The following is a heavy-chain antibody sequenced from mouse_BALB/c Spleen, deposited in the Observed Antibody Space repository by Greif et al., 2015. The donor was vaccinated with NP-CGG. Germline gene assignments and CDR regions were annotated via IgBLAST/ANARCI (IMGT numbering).Heavy chain of an antibody. CDR3: ARHGVTTATPGAMDY. V-gene: IGHV5-6*01. CDR2: ISSGGSYT. J-gene: IGHJ4*01. Sequence: EVHLVESGGDLVKPGGSLKLSCAASGFTFSSYGMSWVRQTPDKRLEWVATISSGGSYTYYPDSVKGRFTISRDNAKNTLYLQMSSLKSEDTAMYYCARHGVTTATPGAMDYWGQGTSVTVSS. D-gene: IGHD1-2*01. CDR1: GFTFSSYG.